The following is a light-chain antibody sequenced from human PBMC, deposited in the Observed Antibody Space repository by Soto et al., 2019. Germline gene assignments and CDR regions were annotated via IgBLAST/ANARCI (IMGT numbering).Light chain of an antibody. V-gene: IGKV3-15*01. CDR1: QSVSSN. Sequence: EIVMTHSPATLSVSPCERATLSFRASQSVSSNLAWYQQKPGQAPRLLIYGASTRATGIPARFSGSGSGTEFTLTISSLQSEDFAVYYCQQYNNWPRTFGQGTKVDTK. CDR3: QQYNNWPRT. J-gene: IGKJ1*01. CDR2: GAS.